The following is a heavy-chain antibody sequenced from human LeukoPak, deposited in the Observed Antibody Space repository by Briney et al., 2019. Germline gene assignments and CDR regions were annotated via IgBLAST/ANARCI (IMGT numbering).Heavy chain of an antibody. CDR1: GFTFSSSA. CDR3: AREAGQCELPQRKYYFDY. V-gene: IGHV3-23*01. CDR2: ISNNGGYT. D-gene: IGHD1-26*01. J-gene: IGHJ4*02. Sequence: GGSLRLSCAASGFTFSSSAMSWVRQAPGKGLEWVSAISNNGGYTYYADSVQGRFTISRDNSKSTLCLQMNSLRAEDTAVYYCAREAGQCELPQRKYYFDYWGQGTLVTVSS.